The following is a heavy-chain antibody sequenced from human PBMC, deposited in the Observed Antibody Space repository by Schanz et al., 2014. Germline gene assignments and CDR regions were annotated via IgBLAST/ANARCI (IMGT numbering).Heavy chain of an antibody. CDR2: ISSSGSYI. D-gene: IGHD1-1*01. J-gene: IGHJ4*02. V-gene: IGHV3-21*01. CDR1: GFTISSYS. Sequence: DVQLLESGGGLVQPGGSLRLSCAASGFTISSYSMNWVRQAPGKGLEWVSSISSSGSYIYYADSVKGRFTISRDNAKNSLYLQMNSLRAEDTAVYYCARGTDWNLHYWGQGALVTVSS. CDR3: ARGTDWNLHY.